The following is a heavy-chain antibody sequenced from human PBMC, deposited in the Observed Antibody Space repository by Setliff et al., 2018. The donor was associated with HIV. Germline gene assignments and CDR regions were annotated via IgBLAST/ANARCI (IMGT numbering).Heavy chain of an antibody. V-gene: IGHV4-34*01. Sequence: SETLSLTCAVYGGSFSGYYWSWIRQPPGKGLEWIGEINHSGSTNYNPSLKSRVTISVDTSKNQFSLKLSSVTAADTAVYYCARQDRWLNTFDTWGQGIPVTVSS. D-gene: IGHD3-16*01. CDR2: INHSGST. J-gene: IGHJ4*02. CDR3: ARQDRWLNTFDT. CDR1: GGSFSGYY.